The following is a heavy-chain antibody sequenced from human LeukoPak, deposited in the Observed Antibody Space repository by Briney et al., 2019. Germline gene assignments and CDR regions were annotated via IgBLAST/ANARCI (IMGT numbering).Heavy chain of an antibody. V-gene: IGHV3-53*01. CDR2: IYSDGTT. J-gene: IGHJ4*02. D-gene: IGHD3/OR15-3a*01. CDR3: VAPDWAD. Sequence: GGSLRLSCAASGFTVSRNYMNWVRQAPGKGLEWISLIYSDGTTYYADSVKGRFTISRDKFKNTLYLQMNRLRDEDTGIYFCVAPDWADWGQGTLVTVSS. CDR1: GFTVSRNY.